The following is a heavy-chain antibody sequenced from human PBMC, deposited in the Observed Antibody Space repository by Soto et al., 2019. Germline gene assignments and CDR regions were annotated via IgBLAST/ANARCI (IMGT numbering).Heavy chain of an antibody. V-gene: IGHV3-53*01. D-gene: IGHD7-27*01. CDR3: ARASELTGDAFDI. CDR1: GFTVSSNY. J-gene: IGHJ3*02. CDR2: IYSGGST. Sequence: GESLKISCAASGFTVSSNYMSWVRQAPGKGLEWVSVIYSGGSTYYADSVKGRFTISRDNSKNTLYLQMNSLRAEDTAVYYCARASELTGDAFDIWGQGTMVTVSS.